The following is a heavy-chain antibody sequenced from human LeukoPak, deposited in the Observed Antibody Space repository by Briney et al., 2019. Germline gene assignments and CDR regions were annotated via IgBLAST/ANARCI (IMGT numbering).Heavy chain of an antibody. CDR2: ITSGSGSNV. CDR3: ARHGSWSFDY. J-gene: IGHJ4*02. V-gene: IGHV3-23*01. CDR1: GFTFSSHA. Sequence: GGSLRLSCAASGFTFSSHAMSWVRQAPGKGLEWVSAITSGSGSNVYYTDSLKGRFTISRDNSRNTLYLQMNSLRAEDTAVYYCARHGSWSFDYWGQGTLVTVSA. D-gene: IGHD6-13*01.